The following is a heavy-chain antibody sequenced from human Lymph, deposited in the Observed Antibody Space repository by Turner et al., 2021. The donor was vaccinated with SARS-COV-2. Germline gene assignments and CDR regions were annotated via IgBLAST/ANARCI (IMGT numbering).Heavy chain of an antibody. V-gene: IGHV3-21*01. Sequence: EVQLVESGGGLVKPGGSLRLSCAASGFTFSSYSMNWVRQAPGKGLERVSSITFTSSYIYYADSVKGRFTSSRDNAKNSLYLQMNSLRAEDTAVYYCARGPPDFPYYFDYWGQGTLVTVSS. J-gene: IGHJ4*02. CDR1: GFTFSSYS. CDR2: ITFTSSYI. D-gene: IGHD2-21*02. CDR3: ARGPPDFPYYFDY.